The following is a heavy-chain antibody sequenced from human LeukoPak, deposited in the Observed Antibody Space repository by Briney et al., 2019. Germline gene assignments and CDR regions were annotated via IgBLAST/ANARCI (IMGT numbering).Heavy chain of an antibody. J-gene: IGHJ6*03. CDR1: GYSISSGYY. Sequence: SETLSLTCTVSGYSISSGYYWGWIQQPPGKGLEWIGSIYHSGSTYYNPSLKSRVTISVDTSKNQFSLKLSSVTAADTAVYYCARDSPDGYTHEHYYYYMDVWGKGTTVTVSS. V-gene: IGHV4-38-2*02. CDR2: IYHSGST. CDR3: ARDSPDGYTHEHYYYYMDV. D-gene: IGHD5-18*01.